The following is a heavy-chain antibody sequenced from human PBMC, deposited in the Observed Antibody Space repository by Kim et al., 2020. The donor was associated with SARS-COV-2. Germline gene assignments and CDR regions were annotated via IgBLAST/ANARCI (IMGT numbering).Heavy chain of an antibody. Sequence: GESLKISCKGSGYSFTSYWIGWVRQMPGKGLEWMGIIYPGDSDTRYSPSFQGQVTISADKSISTAYLQWSSLKASDTAMYYCARSPYYYDSSGYYPDYYYYYGMDVWGQGTTVTVSS. CDR1: GYSFTSYW. V-gene: IGHV5-51*01. J-gene: IGHJ6*02. CDR3: ARSPYYYDSSGYYPDYYYYYGMDV. D-gene: IGHD3-22*01. CDR2: IYPGDSDT.